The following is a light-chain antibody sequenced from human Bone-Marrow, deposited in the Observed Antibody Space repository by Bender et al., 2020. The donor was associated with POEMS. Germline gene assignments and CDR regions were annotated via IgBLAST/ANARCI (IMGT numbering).Light chain of an antibody. CDR2: EGS. Sequence: QSALTQSASVSGSPGQSITISCTGTSSDVGGYTYVSWYQQHPDKAPKLMIYEGSERPSGVSIRFSGSKSGNTASLTISGLQAEVEADYYCCSYAGSSTYVFGTGTKVTVL. V-gene: IGLV2-23*01. CDR3: CSYAGSSTYV. J-gene: IGLJ1*01. CDR1: SSDVGGYTY.